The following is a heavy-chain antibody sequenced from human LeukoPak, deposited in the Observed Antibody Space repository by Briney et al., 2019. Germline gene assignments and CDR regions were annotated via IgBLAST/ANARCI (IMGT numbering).Heavy chain of an antibody. D-gene: IGHD5-12*01. V-gene: IGHV3-43*01. CDR3: AKDKWLRGYYYYYMDV. CDR2: ITWNGDST. J-gene: IGHJ6*03. CDR1: GFTFDDYN. Sequence: GGSLRLSCAASGFTFDDYNMHWVRQAPGKGLQWVSLITWNGDSTYYADSVEGRFTISRDNSKNSLYLQMNSLRTEDTALYYCAKDKWLRGYYYYYMDVWGKGTTVTVSS.